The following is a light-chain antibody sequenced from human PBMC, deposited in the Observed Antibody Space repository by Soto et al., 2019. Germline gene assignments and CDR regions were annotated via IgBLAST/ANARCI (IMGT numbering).Light chain of an antibody. CDR2: DVS. Sequence: IELTQSPATLSASVGDSGTIPCRASQSITASLAWYQQKPGDAPNLLLNDVSHLESGVPSRFSGSGSGTEFTLTISSLQPEDFATSYCQQYNTYSPWWTFGQGTKVDIK. CDR1: QSITAS. J-gene: IGKJ1*01. V-gene: IGKV1-5*01. CDR3: QQYNTYSPWWT.